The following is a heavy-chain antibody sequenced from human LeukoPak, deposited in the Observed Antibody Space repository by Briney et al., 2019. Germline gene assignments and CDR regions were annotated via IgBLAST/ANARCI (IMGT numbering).Heavy chain of an antibody. J-gene: IGHJ4*02. CDR2: IYYSGST. Sequence: TSETLSLTCTVSGGSISSSSYYWGWIRQPPGKGLEWIGSIYYSGSTYYNPSLKSRVTISVATSKNQFSLKRSSVAAANTAFYYCARLTYSSGWYFGYWGQGTLVTVSS. D-gene: IGHD6-19*01. CDR1: GGSISSSSYY. CDR3: ARLTYSSGWYFGY. V-gene: IGHV4-39*01.